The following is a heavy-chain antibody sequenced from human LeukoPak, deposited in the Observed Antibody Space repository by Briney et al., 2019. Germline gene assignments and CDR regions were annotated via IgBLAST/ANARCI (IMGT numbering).Heavy chain of an antibody. CDR3: ASMVRELPSDY. J-gene: IGHJ4*02. D-gene: IGHD3-10*01. CDR1: GFTFSSYS. CDR2: ISSSSSYI. Sequence: PGGSLRLSCAASGFTFSSYSMNWVRQAPGKGLEWVSSISSSSSYIYYADSVKGRFTISRDNAKNSLYLQMNSLRAEDTAVYYCASMVRELPSDYWGQGTLVTVYS. V-gene: IGHV3-21*01.